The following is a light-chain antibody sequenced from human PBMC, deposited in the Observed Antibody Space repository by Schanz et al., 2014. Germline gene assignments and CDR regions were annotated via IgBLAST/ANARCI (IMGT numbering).Light chain of an antibody. CDR3: QQRSNWPQVT. Sequence: DIVMTQSPDSLAVSLGERATINCKSSQSVLHSSNNMKYLGWYQQKPGQPPKLLIYWASTRESGVPDRFSGSGSGTDFTLTISSLEPEDFAVYYCQQRSNWPQVTFGGGTKVEIK. V-gene: IGKV4-1*01. CDR1: QSVLHSSNNMKY. J-gene: IGKJ4*01. CDR2: WAS.